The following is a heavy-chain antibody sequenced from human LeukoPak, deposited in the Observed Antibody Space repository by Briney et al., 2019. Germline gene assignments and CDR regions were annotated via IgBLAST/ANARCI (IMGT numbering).Heavy chain of an antibody. CDR1: GFTFSSYA. J-gene: IGHJ4*02. CDR3: AGEGGGGGSMTRFDY. CDR2: ISSSGSTI. V-gene: IGHV3-48*04. D-gene: IGHD2-15*01. Sequence: GGSLRLSCAASGFTFSSYAMSWVRQAPGKGLEWVSYISSSGSTIYYADSVKGRFTISRDNAKNSLYLQMNSLRAEDTAVYYCAGEGGGGGSMTRFDYWGQGTLVTVSS.